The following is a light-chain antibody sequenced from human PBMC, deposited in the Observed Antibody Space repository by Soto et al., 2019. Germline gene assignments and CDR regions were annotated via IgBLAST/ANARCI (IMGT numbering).Light chain of an antibody. CDR3: QQYYPTLT. V-gene: IGKV4-1*01. CDR2: WAS. Sequence: DIVMTQSPDSLAVSLSERATINCKSSQSVLLTSNNKNYLAWYQQKPGQPPKVLISWASTRESGVPDRFSGSGSGTDFTLTTTSLQAEDVAVYYCQQYYPTLTFGGGTKVEIK. J-gene: IGKJ4*01. CDR1: QSVLLTSNNKNY.